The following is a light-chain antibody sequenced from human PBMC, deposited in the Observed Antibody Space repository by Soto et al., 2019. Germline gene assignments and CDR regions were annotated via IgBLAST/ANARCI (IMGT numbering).Light chain of an antibody. Sequence: EFVLTQSSGTLALAPGERANLSCRGSQAVWNNYLAWYQQKPGQAPRLLNYDASSRATGIPDRFSGGGSGTDFTLTISRLEPEDFAVYYCQQFSIYPLTFGEGTKVEIK. CDR3: QQFSIYPLT. J-gene: IGKJ4*01. CDR2: DAS. CDR1: QAVWNNY. V-gene: IGKV3-20*01.